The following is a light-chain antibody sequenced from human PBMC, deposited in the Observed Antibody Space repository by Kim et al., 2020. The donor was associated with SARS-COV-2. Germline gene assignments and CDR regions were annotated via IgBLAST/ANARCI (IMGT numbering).Light chain of an antibody. J-gene: IGKJ1*01. CDR2: AAS. CDR3: QETYSTLMWT. CDR1: QSISQY. V-gene: IGKV1-39*01. Sequence: DIRMTQSPSSLTASVGDRVTITCRASQSISQYLSWSQQSPGKAPKILIYAASTLQSGVPSRFSGSGSGTHFILTISSLQPEDSATYYCQETYSTLMWTFGQGTKVDIK.